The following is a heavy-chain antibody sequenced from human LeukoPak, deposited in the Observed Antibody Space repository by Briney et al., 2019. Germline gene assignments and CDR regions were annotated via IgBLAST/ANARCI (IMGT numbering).Heavy chain of an antibody. CDR3: ARDGPEEMATITGLGFDY. D-gene: IGHD5-24*01. V-gene: IGHV1-46*01. Sequence: GASVKVSCKASGYTFTSYYMHWVRQAPGQGLEWMGLINPSGGSTSYAQKFQGRVTMTRDTSTSTVYMELSSLRSEDTAVYYCARDGPEEMATITGLGFDYWGQGTLVTVSS. J-gene: IGHJ4*02. CDR2: INPSGGST. CDR1: GYTFTSYY.